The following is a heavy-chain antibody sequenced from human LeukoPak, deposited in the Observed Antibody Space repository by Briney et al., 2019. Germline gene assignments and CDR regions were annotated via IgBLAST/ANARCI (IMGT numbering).Heavy chain of an antibody. CDR3: ARNGPSRWLGLDY. D-gene: IGHD5-24*01. Sequence: SSETLSLTCTVSGGSISSSSYYWGWIRQPPGKGLEWIGSIYYSGSTYYNPSLKSRVTISVDTSKNQFSLKLSCVTAADTAVYYCARNGPSRWLGLDYWGQGTLVTVSS. CDR1: GGSISSSSYY. J-gene: IGHJ4*02. V-gene: IGHV4-39*01. CDR2: IYYSGST.